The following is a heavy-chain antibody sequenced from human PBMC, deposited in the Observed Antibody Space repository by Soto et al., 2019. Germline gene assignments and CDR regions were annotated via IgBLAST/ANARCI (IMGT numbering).Heavy chain of an antibody. D-gene: IGHD1-26*01. CDR3: ARDGGLIVGATGGFYYYGMDV. Sequence: QVQLVESGGGVVQPGRSLRLSCAASGFTFTNYGMHWVRQAPGKGLEWVAVLSYDGSNKYYADSVKGRFTISRDNSKXXLXAXXNSLRAEDTAVYYCARDGGLIVGATGGFYYYGMDVWGQGTTVTVSS. V-gene: IGHV3-30*03. CDR2: LSYDGSNK. CDR1: GFTFTNYG. J-gene: IGHJ6*02.